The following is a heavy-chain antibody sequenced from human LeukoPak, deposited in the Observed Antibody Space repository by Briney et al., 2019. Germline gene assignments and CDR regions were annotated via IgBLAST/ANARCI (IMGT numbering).Heavy chain of an antibody. CDR1: GLTFSSYD. CDR2: ISAGGGST. Sequence: GGSLRLSCAVSGLTFSSYDMTWVRQAPGKGLEWVSSISAGGGSTYYADSVKGRFTISRDNSKDTLHLQMNSLRAEDTAIYYCVKNFWTPSYWGQGALVTVSS. D-gene: IGHD3/OR15-3a*01. J-gene: IGHJ4*02. CDR3: VKNFWTPSY. V-gene: IGHV3-23*01.